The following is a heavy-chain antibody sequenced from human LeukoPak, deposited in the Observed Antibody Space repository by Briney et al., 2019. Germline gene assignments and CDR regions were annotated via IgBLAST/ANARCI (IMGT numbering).Heavy chain of an antibody. CDR2: MKSNNGHT. D-gene: IGHD7-27*01. CDR3: ARGPPNWGMVGY. V-gene: IGHV1-8*02. CDR1: GYTFSSNG. J-gene: IGHJ4*02. Sequence: ASVKVSCKASGYTFSSNGISWVRQATGQGLEWMGWMKSNNGHTGYAQKFQGRVTMTRDTSISTAYMELSSLTFEDTAVYYCARGPPNWGMVGYWGQGTLVTVSS.